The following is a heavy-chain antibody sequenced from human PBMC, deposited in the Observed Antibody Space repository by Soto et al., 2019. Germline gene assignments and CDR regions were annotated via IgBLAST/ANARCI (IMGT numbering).Heavy chain of an antibody. D-gene: IGHD3-10*01. Sequence: LRLSCAASGFTFSSYGMHWVRQAPGKGLEWVAVISYDGSNKYYADSVKGRFTISRDNSKNTLYLQMNSLRAEDTAVYFCAKDFKVSGSHYGTLNYYYGMDVWGQGTTVTVSS. J-gene: IGHJ6*02. CDR1: GFTFSSYG. V-gene: IGHV3-30*18. CDR3: AKDFKVSGSHYGTLNYYYGMDV. CDR2: ISYDGSNK.